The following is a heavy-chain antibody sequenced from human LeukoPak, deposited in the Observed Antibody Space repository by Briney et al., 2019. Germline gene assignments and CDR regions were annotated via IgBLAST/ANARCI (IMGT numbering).Heavy chain of an antibody. D-gene: IGHD1-26*01. J-gene: IGHJ5*02. Sequence: SETLFLTCTVSGYSISSGYYWGWIRQPPGKGLEWIGSIYHSGSTFYNPSLKSRVTISVDTSKNQFSLKLSSVTAADTAVYYCARETGGSYWFDPWGQGTLVTVSS. CDR3: ARETGGSYWFDP. CDR2: IYHSGST. CDR1: GYSISSGYY. V-gene: IGHV4-38-2*02.